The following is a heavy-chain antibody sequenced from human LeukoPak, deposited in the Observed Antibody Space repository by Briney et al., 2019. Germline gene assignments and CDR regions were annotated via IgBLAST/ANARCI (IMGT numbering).Heavy chain of an antibody. Sequence: SETLSLTCAVYGGSFSGYYWSWIRQPPGKGLEWIGEINHSGSTNYNPSLKSRVTISVDTSKNQFSLKLSSVTAADTAVYYCARAAPMVRGVPKYYYYYYMDVWGKGTTVTVSS. J-gene: IGHJ6*03. V-gene: IGHV4-34*01. CDR1: GGSFSGYY. CDR3: ARAAPMVRGVPKYYYYYYMDV. D-gene: IGHD3-10*01. CDR2: INHSGST.